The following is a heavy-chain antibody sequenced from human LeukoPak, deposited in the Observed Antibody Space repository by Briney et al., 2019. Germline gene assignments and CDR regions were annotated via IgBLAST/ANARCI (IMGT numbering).Heavy chain of an antibody. CDR1: GGSFSGYY. J-gene: IGHJ4*02. CDR3: TGSSRTAKGHY. D-gene: IGHD5-18*01. V-gene: IGHV4-34*01. Sequence: NPSETLSLTCAVYGGSFSGYYWSWIRQPPGKGLEWIGEINHSGSTNYNPSLKSRVTISVDTSKNQFSLKLSSVTAADTAVYYCTGSSRTAKGHYWGQGTLVTVSS. CDR2: INHSGST.